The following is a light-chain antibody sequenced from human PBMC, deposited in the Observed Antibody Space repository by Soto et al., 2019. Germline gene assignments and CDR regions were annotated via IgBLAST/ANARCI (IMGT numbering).Light chain of an antibody. J-gene: IGLJ2*01. V-gene: IGLV2-14*01. CDR1: SSDVGGYNS. CDR2: EVS. CDR3: SSYTSSSTRVV. Sequence: QSVLTQPASVSGSPGQSITISCTGTSSDVGGYNSVSWYQQHPGKAPKLMIYEVSNRPSGVSNRFSGSKSGNTASLTISGLQAEDEADYYCSSYTSSSTRVVFGGGTKLTVL.